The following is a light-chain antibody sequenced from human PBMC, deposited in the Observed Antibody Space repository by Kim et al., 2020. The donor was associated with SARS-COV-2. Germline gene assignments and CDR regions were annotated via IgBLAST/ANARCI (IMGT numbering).Light chain of an antibody. CDR1: NSDVGGYNY. CDR2: DAS. V-gene: IGLV2-14*03. CDR3: SSYTTSNTLL. Sequence: QSALTQPASVSGSPGQSITISCTGTNSDVGGYNYVSWYQQHPGKAPKLMIYDASNRPSGVSNRFSGSKSGNTASLTISGLQAEDEADYYCSSYTTSNTLLFGGGTKVTVL. J-gene: IGLJ2*01.